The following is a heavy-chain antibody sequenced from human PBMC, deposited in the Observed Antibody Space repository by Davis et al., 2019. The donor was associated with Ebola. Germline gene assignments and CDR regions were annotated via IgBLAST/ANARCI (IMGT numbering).Heavy chain of an antibody. D-gene: IGHD5-18*01. CDR3: ARFSRGQPFDD. V-gene: IGHV3-7*03. J-gene: IGHJ4*02. CDR2: IKKDGSEK. Sequence: GGSLRLSCAASGFTFSGYWMSWVRQAPGRGLEWVANIKKDGSEKYYVDSVKGRFTISRDNAKNSLYLQMSGLRAEDTAVYYCARFSRGQPFDDWGQGVLLTVSS. CDR1: GFTFSGYW.